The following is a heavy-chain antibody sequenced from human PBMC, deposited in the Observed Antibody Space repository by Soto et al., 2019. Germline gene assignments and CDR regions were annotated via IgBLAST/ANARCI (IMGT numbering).Heavy chain of an antibody. CDR3: AKWMSLRNYGIPPRLTPRFDY. CDR2: ISGSGGST. J-gene: IGHJ4*02. Sequence: GGSLRLSCAASGFTFSSYAMSWVRQAPGKGLEWVSAISGSGGSTYYADSVKGRFTISRDNSKNTLYLQMNSLRAEDTAVYYCAKWMSLRNYGIPPRLTPRFDYWGQGTLVTVSS. D-gene: IGHD4-4*01. V-gene: IGHV3-23*01. CDR1: GFTFSSYA.